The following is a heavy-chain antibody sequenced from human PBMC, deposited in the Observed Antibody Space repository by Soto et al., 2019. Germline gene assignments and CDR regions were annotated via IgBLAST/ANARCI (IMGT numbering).Heavy chain of an antibody. CDR3: VRGAEAQDFDWLHFNAFDI. CDR2: IYYSGST. D-gene: IGHD3-9*01. J-gene: IGHJ3*02. Sequence: TSETLSLTCTVSGGSISSYYWSWIRQPPGKGLEWIGYIYYSGSTNYNPSLKSRVTISVDTSKNQFSLKLSSVTAADTAVYYCVRGAEAQDFDWLHFNAFDIWGQGTMVTVSS. CDR1: GGSISSYY. V-gene: IGHV4-59*01.